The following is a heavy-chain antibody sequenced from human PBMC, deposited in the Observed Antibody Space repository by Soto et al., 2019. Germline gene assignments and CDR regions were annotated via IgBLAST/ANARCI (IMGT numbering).Heavy chain of an antibody. V-gene: IGHV3-33*01. CDR3: ARPPDSYGYYFDY. CDR1: GLPFISYG. D-gene: IGHD5-18*01. Sequence: PGRSLRLSWAAAGLPFISYGRRWISQTTGKGLEWVAVIWYDGSNKYYADSVKGRFTISRDNSKNTLYLQMNSLRAEDTAVYYCARPPDSYGYYFDYWGQGTLVTVSS. CDR2: IWYDGSNK. J-gene: IGHJ4*02.